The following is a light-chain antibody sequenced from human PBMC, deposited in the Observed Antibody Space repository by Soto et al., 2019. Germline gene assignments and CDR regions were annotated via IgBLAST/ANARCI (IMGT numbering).Light chain of an antibody. J-gene: IGKJ5*01. CDR3: QQYNNWPIT. Sequence: VLTQSPATLSVSPGERATLSCRASQTVGSNLAWYQQKPGQAPRLLVYGASTRATGIPARFSGSGSGTEFTLTISSLQSEDFAVYYCQQYNNWPITFSQGTRLEIK. CDR2: GAS. V-gene: IGKV3-15*01. CDR1: QTVGSN.